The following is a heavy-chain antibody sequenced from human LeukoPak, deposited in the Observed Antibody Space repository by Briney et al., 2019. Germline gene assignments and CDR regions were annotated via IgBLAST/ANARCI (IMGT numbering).Heavy chain of an antibody. Sequence: SETLSLTCTVSGGSISTYYWSWIRQPAGKGLEWIGRIYTSGSTNYNPSLKSRVTISVDTSKNQFSLKLSSVTAADTAVYYCARDRSYHLGDAFDIWGQGTMLTVSS. CDR1: GGSISTYY. J-gene: IGHJ3*02. V-gene: IGHV4-4*07. CDR3: ARDRSYHLGDAFDI. D-gene: IGHD1-26*01. CDR2: IYTSGST.